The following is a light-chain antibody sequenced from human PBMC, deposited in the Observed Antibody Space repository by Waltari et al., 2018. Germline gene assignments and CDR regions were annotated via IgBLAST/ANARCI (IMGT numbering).Light chain of an antibody. CDR1: SSDVGAYNY. CDR3: LSYAGSYAG. Sequence: QSALTQPRSVSGSPGQSVTISCPGGSSDVGAYNYVSWYQHHPGKVPKLMIHDVTEPPAGVPDRFSGSKSCNTASLTISGLQAEDEADYYCLSYAGSYAGFGGGTKLTVL. V-gene: IGLV2-11*01. CDR2: DVT. J-gene: IGLJ2*01.